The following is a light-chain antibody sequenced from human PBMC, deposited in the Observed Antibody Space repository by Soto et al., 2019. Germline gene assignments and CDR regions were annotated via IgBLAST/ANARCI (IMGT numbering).Light chain of an antibody. V-gene: IGLV2-14*01. Sequence: QSVLTQPASVSGSLGQSITISCTGTSNDVGGYNYVSWYQQYPGKAPRLMLYEVSIRPSGIPNRFSGSKSGNTASLTISGLQAEDEADYYCSSYTSSILYVFGSGTTVTVL. CDR2: EVS. J-gene: IGLJ1*01. CDR3: SSYTSSILYV. CDR1: SNDVGGYNY.